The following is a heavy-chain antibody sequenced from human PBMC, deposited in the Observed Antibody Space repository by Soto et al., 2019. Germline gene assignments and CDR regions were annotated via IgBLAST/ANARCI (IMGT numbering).Heavy chain of an antibody. CDR2: IYYSGST. V-gene: IGHV4-59*01. J-gene: IGHJ4*02. CDR1: GGSISSYY. CDR3: ASTAHSSGWYSGGFDY. Sequence: QVQLQESGPGLVKPSETLSLTCTVSGGSISSYYWSWIRQPPGKGLEWIAYIYYSGSTNYNPSLKSRVTISVDTSKNHFSLRLSSVTAADTAVYYCASTAHSSGWYSGGFDYWGQGTLVTVSS. D-gene: IGHD6-19*01.